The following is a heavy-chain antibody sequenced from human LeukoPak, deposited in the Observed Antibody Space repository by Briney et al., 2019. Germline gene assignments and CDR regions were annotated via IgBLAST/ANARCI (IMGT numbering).Heavy chain of an antibody. D-gene: IGHD6-19*01. CDR2: IYYSGST. V-gene: IGHV4-59*01. J-gene: IGHJ5*02. CDR3: ARGKEVAGNRFDP. Sequence: SETLSLTCTVSGGSISSYYWSWIRQPPGKGLEWIGYIYYSGSTNCNPSLKSRVTISVDTSKNQFSLKLSSVTAADTAVYYCARGKEVAGNRFDPWGQGTLVTVSS. CDR1: GGSISSYY.